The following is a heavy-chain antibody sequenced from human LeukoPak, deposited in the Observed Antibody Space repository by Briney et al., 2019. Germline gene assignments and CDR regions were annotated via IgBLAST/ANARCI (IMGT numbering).Heavy chain of an antibody. CDR2: INHSGST. CDR3: ARGPRLWFGEFYYYYGMDV. CDR1: GGSFSGYY. V-gene: IGHV4-34*01. J-gene: IGHJ6*02. D-gene: IGHD3-10*01. Sequence: PSQTLSLTCAVYGGSFSGYYWSWLRQPPGKGLEWIGEINHSGSTNYHPSLKSRVTISVDTSKNQFSLKLSSVTAADTAVYYCARGPRLWFGEFYYYYGMDVWGQGTTVTVSS.